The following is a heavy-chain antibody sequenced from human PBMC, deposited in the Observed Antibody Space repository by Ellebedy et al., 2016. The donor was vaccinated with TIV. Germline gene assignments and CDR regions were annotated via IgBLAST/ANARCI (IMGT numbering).Heavy chain of an antibody. J-gene: IGHJ4*02. CDR3: IRVEYCSGGVCYPGDY. CDR1: GFTFKNTW. CDR2: TRNKANSYTT. Sequence: GGSLRLXXVVSGFTFKNTWMSWVRQAPGKGLEWVGRTRNKANSYTTEYAASVKGRFTISRDDSKNSLYVQMNSLKTEDTAVYYCIRVEYCSGGVCYPGDYWGQGTLVTVSS. V-gene: IGHV3-72*01. D-gene: IGHD2-15*01.